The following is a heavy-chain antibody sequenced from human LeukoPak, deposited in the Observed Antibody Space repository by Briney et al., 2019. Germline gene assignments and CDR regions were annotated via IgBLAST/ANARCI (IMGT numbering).Heavy chain of an antibody. D-gene: IGHD4-17*01. V-gene: IGHV3-23*01. J-gene: IGHJ4*02. CDR3: AKSDTVTTAHTTPFDY. CDR1: GFTFSSYA. Sequence: PGGSLRLSCAASGFTFSSYAMSWVRQAPGKGLEWVSAISGSGGSTYYANSVKGRFTISRDNSKNTLYLQMNSLRAEDTAVYYCAKSDTVTTAHTTPFDYWGQGTLVTVSS. CDR2: ISGSGGST.